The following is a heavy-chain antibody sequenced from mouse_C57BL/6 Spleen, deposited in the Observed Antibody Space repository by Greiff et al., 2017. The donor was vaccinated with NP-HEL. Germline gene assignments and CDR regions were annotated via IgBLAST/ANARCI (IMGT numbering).Heavy chain of an antibody. D-gene: IGHD1-1*01. J-gene: IGHJ1*03. CDR3: ARRYGSTYWYFDV. CDR2: IDPSDSET. CDR1: GYTFTSYW. Sequence: QVQLQQPGAELVRPGSSVKLSCKASGYTFTSYWMHWVKQRPIQGLEWIGNIDPSDSETPYNQNFKDKATLTVDKSSSTAYMQLSSLTSEDSAVYYCARRYGSTYWYFDVWGTGTTVTVSS. V-gene: IGHV1-52*01.